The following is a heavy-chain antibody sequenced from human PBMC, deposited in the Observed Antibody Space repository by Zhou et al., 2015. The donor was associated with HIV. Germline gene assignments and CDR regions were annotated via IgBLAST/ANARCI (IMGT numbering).Heavy chain of an antibody. J-gene: IGHJ5*02. CDR2: IIPGFGTS. V-gene: IGHV1-69*01. CDR3: VRDYYYGSGSYWNWLDP. D-gene: IGHD3-10*01. CDR1: GDTFSTHA. Sequence: QVQLVQSGAEVKRPGSSVKVSCTTSGDTFSTHAISWVRQAPGQGLEWMGGIIPGFGTSNYAQKFQGRASITADESRTTAYLELGSLTSEDTAMYYCVRDYYYGSGSYWNWLDPWGQGTLIIVSS.